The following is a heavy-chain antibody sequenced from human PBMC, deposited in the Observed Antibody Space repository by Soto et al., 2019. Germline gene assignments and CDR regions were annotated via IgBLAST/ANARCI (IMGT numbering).Heavy chain of an antibody. V-gene: IGHV5-51*01. D-gene: IGHD1-26*01. CDR1: GYTFTYYW. CDR2: TYPFDSDT. CDR3: GRHYGGATKGIDY. Sequence: GESLKISCEGSGYTFTYYWIGWVRQMPGKGLEWMGVTYPFDSDTRYSPSFQGRVTISAVQSTNTAYLELSRLQASDTAIYYCGRHYGGATKGIDYWGQVPPVTVSP. J-gene: IGHJ4*01.